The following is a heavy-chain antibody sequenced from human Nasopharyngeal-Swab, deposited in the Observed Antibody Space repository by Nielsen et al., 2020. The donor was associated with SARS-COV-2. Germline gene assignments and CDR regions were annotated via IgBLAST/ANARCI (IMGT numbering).Heavy chain of an antibody. J-gene: IGHJ3*02. CDR1: GYTFTNYY. Sequence: ASVKVSCKASGYTFTNYYMHWVRQAPGQGLQWMGIINPSGGSTSYAQKFQGRVTMTRDTSTSIVYVEMSSLRYEDTAAYYCARDQHGVLSSAFDIWGQGTMVTVSS. CDR3: ARDQHGVLSSAFDI. V-gene: IGHV1-46*01. D-gene: IGHD4/OR15-4a*01. CDR2: INPSGGST.